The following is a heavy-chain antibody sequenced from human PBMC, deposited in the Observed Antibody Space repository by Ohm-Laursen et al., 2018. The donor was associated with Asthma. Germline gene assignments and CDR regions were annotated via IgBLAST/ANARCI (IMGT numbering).Heavy chain of an antibody. V-gene: IGHV1-8*01. Sequence: SVKVSCKASGYTFTSYDINWVRQATGQGLEWMGWMNPNSGGSTSYAQKFQGRVTMTRDTSTSTVYMELSSLRSEDTAVYYCAISRLGPPRYYYYGMDVWGQGTTVTVSS. CDR2: MNPNSGGST. D-gene: IGHD1-1*01. CDR3: AISRLGPPRYYYYGMDV. CDR1: GYTFTSYD. J-gene: IGHJ6*02.